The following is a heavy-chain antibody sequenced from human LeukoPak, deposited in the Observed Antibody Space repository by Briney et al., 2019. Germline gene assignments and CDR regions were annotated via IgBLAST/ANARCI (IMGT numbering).Heavy chain of an antibody. Sequence: ASVKVSCKASGGTFSSYAISWVRQAPGQGLEWMGRIIPIFGTANYAQKFQGRVTITTDESTSTAYMELSSLRSEDTAVYYCARAYNWNPNWFDPWGQGTLVTVSS. CDR2: IIPIFGTA. D-gene: IGHD1-20*01. J-gene: IGHJ5*02. CDR1: GGTFSSYA. CDR3: ARAYNWNPNWFDP. V-gene: IGHV1-69*05.